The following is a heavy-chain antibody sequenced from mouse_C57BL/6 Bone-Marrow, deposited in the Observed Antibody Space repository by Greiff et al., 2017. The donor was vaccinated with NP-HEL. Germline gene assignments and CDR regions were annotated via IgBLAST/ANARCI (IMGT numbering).Heavy chain of an antibody. D-gene: IGHD2-3*01. CDR3: ARDGYYGFDY. V-gene: IGHV5-12*01. CDR1: GFTFSDYY. Sequence: VQLKESGGGLVQPGGSLKLSCAASGFTFSDYYLYWVRQTPEKRLEWVAYISNGGGSTYYTDPVKGRFTLSRDNAKNTLYLQMSRLKSEDTAMYYCARDGYYGFDYWGQGTTLTVSS. J-gene: IGHJ2*01. CDR2: ISNGGGST.